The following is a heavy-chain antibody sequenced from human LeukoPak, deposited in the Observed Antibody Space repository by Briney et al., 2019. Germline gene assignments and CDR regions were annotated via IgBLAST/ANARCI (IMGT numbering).Heavy chain of an antibody. CDR2: INPNSGGT. D-gene: IGHD3-22*01. V-gene: IGHV1-2*06. Sequence: ASVKVSCKASGYTFTCCYMHWVRQAPGQGLEWMGRINPNSGGTNYAQKFQGRVTMTRDTSISTAYMELSRLRSDDTAVYYCARTTYYYDSSGYYYFHDYWGQGTLVTVSS. CDR3: ARTTYYYDSSGYYYFHDY. CDR1: GYTFTCCY. J-gene: IGHJ4*02.